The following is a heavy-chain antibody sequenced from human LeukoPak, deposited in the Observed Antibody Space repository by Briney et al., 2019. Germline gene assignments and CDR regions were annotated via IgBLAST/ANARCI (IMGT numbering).Heavy chain of an antibody. CDR1: GFTFSSYS. CDR2: IISSSSNI. CDR3: ARVRPADCGDNCYEVPLDI. V-gene: IGHV3-48*01. J-gene: IGHJ3*02. Sequence: GGSLRLSCAASGFTFSSYSMNWVRQAPGKGLEWISYIISSSSNIYYADSVKGRFTISRDNAKNSLYLQMNSLRAEDTAVYYCARVRPADCGDNCYEVPLDIWGEGKVVTVS. D-gene: IGHD2-21*02.